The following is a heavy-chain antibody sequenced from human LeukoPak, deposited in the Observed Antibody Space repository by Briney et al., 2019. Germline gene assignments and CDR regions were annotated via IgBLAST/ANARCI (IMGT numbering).Heavy chain of an antibody. CDR3: ARSKEMATIMDY. CDR2: IYYSGST. D-gene: IGHD5-24*01. V-gene: IGHV4-39*07. Sequence: SETLSLTCTVSGGSISSYYWGWIRQPPGKGLEWIGSIYYSGSTYYNPSLKSRVTISVDTSKNQFSLKLSSVTAADTAVYYCARSKEMATIMDYWGRGTLVTVSS. J-gene: IGHJ4*02. CDR1: GGSISSYY.